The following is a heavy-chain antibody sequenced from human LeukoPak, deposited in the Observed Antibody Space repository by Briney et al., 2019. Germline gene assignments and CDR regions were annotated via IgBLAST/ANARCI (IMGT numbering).Heavy chain of an antibody. V-gene: IGHV5-51*01. CDR1: GYSFTSYW. CDR3: ARVGHRSVGTTSRTDAFDI. CDR2: IYPGDSDT. J-gene: IGHJ3*02. D-gene: IGHD1-26*01. Sequence: GESLKISCKGSGYSFTSYWIGWVRQMPGKGLEWMGIIYPGDSDTRYSPSFQGQVTISADKSISTAYLQWSSLKASDTAMYYCARVGHRSVGTTSRTDAFDIWGQGTMVTVSS.